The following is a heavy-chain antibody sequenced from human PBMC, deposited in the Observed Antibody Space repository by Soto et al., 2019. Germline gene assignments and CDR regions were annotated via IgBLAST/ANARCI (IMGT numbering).Heavy chain of an antibody. D-gene: IGHD2-2*01. V-gene: IGHV3-21*01. CDR3: ARDFEDIVVVPAAINWFDP. CDR1: GFTFSSYS. CDR2: ISSSSYI. J-gene: IGHJ5*02. Sequence: GGSLRLSCAASGFTFSSYSMNWVRQAPGKGLEWVSSISSSSYIYYADSVKGRFTISRDNAKNSLYLQMNSLRAEDTAVYYCARDFEDIVVVPAAINWFDPWGQGTLVTVSS.